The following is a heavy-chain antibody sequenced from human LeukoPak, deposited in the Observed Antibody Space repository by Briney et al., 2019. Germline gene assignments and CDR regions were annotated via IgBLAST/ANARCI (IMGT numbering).Heavy chain of an antibody. J-gene: IGHJ6*04. Sequence: SETLSLTCTVSGGSVSSGSSYWSWIRQPPGKGLEWIGYIYYSGSTNYNPSLQSRVTISVDTSKNQFSLKLNSVTAADTAVYYCARDRHGYSYGLYYYYSMDVWGKGTTVTVSS. D-gene: IGHD5-18*01. V-gene: IGHV4-61*01. CDR1: GGSVSSGSSY. CDR3: ARDRHGYSYGLYYYYSMDV. CDR2: IYYSGST.